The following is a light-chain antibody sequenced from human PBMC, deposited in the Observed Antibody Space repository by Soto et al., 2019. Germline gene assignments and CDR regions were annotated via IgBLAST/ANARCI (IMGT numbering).Light chain of an antibody. CDR1: QSVSGY. CDR2: GAS. Sequence: EIVLTQSPGTLSLSPGERATLSCRARQSVSGYLVWYQQKSGQAPRLLIFGASSRATGIPDRFSGSGSGTDFTLTISRLEPEDFAVYYCHHYGSSPPWTFGQGTKVEIK. V-gene: IGKV3-20*01. CDR3: HHYGSSPPWT. J-gene: IGKJ1*01.